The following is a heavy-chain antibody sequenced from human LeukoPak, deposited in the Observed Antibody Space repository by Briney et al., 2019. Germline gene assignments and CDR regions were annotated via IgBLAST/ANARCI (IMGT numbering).Heavy chain of an antibody. D-gene: IGHD6-13*01. V-gene: IGHV3-23*01. CDR3: AKDAIDIYSSSWLWYFDY. CDR1: GFTFSSYW. CDR2: ISGSGGST. J-gene: IGHJ4*02. Sequence: GGSLRLSCAASGFTFSSYWMSWVRQAPGKGLEWVSGISGSGGSTYYADSVRGRFTISRDNSKNTLYLQMNSLRAEDTAVYYCAKDAIDIYSSSWLWYFDYWGQGNLVTVSS.